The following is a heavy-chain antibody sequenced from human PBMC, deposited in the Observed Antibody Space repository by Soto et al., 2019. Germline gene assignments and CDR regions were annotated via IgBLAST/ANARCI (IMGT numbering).Heavy chain of an antibody. CDR3: ARETKDSSSFDY. Sequence: SVKVSCKASGGTFSSYAISWVRQTPGQGLEWMGGIIPIFGTANYAQKFQGGVTITAGESTSTAYMELSSLRSEDTAVYYCARETKDSSSFDYWGQGTLVTVSS. V-gene: IGHV1-69*13. CDR1: GGTFSSYA. J-gene: IGHJ4*02. D-gene: IGHD6-13*01. CDR2: IIPIFGTA.